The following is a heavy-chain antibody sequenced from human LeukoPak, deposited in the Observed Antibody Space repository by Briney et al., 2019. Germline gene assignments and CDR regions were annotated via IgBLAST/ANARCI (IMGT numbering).Heavy chain of an antibody. V-gene: IGHV3-74*01. CDR1: GFTFSSYS. Sequence: QSGGSLRLSCAASGFTFSSYSMNWVRQAPGKGLVWVSRINSDGSSTNYADSVKGRFTISRDNSKNTLYLQMNSLRAEDTAVYYCAKAAYQLLPLHWFDPWGQGTLVTVSS. D-gene: IGHD2-2*01. CDR3: AKAAYQLLPLHWFDP. CDR2: INSDGSST. J-gene: IGHJ5*02.